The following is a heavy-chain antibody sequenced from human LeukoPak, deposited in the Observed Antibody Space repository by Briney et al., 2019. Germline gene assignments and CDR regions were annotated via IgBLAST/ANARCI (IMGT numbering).Heavy chain of an antibody. CDR2: ISGSGDRT. CDR1: GFTFTNYA. J-gene: IGHJ4*02. V-gene: IGHV3-23*01. CDR3: AKGGLSLVREPVH. D-gene: IGHD3-10*01. Sequence: GGSLRLSCAASGFTFTNYAMSWVRQAPGKGLEWVSGISGSGDRTYYADSVKGRFTTSRDDSTNSVYLQMNSLRAEDTALYFCAKGGLSLVREPVHWGRGTLVTVSS.